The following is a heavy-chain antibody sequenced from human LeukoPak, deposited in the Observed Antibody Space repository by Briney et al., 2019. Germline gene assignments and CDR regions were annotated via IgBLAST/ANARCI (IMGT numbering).Heavy chain of an antibody. V-gene: IGHV3-30*18. Sequence: GGSLRLSCAASGFTFSSYGMHWVRQAPGKGLEWVAVISYDGSNKYYADSVKGRFTISRDNSKNTLYLQMNSLRAEDTAGYYCAKAAPYDSSGYYFDYWGQGTLVSVSS. D-gene: IGHD3-22*01. CDR3: AKAAPYDSSGYYFDY. J-gene: IGHJ4*02. CDR1: GFTFSSYG. CDR2: ISYDGSNK.